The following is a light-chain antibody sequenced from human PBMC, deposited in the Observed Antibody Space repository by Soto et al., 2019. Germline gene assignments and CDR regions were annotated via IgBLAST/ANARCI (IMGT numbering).Light chain of an antibody. J-gene: IGLJ1*01. CDR1: ISNIGSNT. V-gene: IGLV1-44*01. CDR2: SNN. CDR3: AAWDDSLNGYV. Sequence: QTLLTQPPYASGTPGQRCTISCSGSISNIGSNTVNWYQQLPGTAPKLLIYSNNQRPSWVPDRFSGSKYGTSASLAISGLQSEDEADYYCAAWDDSLNGYVFGTGTKVTVL.